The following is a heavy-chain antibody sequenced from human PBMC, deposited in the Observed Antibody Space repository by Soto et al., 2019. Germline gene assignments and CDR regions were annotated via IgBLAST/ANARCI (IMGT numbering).Heavy chain of an antibody. J-gene: IGHJ4*02. CDR1: GGSISGYY. Sequence: QVQLQESGPGLVRPSETLSLTCTVSGGSISGYYWRWIRQPPGKGLEWIGYIYYSGTTSYNPSLNSRVTMSVYTSKNQFSLKGNSVTAADTAVYYCARASYYGSGATVVAYWGQGTLVTVSS. CDR3: ARASYYGSGATVVAY. V-gene: IGHV4-59*01. CDR2: IYYSGTT. D-gene: IGHD3-10*01.